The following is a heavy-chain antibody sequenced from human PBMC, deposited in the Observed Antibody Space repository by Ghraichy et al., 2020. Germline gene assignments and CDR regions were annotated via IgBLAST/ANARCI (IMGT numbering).Heavy chain of an antibody. CDR1: GVPFSGYY. Sequence: SETLSLTFAFYGVPFSGYYWSCVRQPPGKGLEWIGEINHSGSTNYNPSLKSRVTISVDTSKNQFSLKLSSVTAADTAVYYCARGRYYYGMDVWGQGTTVTVSS. CDR3: ARGRYYYGMDV. J-gene: IGHJ6*02. CDR2: INHSGST. V-gene: IGHV4-34*01.